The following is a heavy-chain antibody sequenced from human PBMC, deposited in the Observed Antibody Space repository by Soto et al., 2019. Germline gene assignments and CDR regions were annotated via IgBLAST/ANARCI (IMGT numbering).Heavy chain of an antibody. CDR1: GGSFSGYY. D-gene: IGHD3-3*01. Sequence: SETLSLTCAVYGGSFSGYYWSWIRQPPGKGLEWIGEINHSGSTNYNPSLKSRVTISVDTSKNQFSLKLSSVTAADTAVYYCARGYYDFWSGYYATYYYYGMDVWGQGTTVTSP. CDR2: INHSGST. J-gene: IGHJ6*02. CDR3: ARGYYDFWSGYYATYYYYGMDV. V-gene: IGHV4-34*01.